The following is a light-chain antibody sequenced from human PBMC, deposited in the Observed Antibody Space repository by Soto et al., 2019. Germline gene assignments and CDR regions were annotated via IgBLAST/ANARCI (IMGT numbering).Light chain of an antibody. Sequence: DIHLTQSPSSLSASVGDRVTITCRASQSISSYLNWYQQKPGKDPKLLIYAESSLQSGVPSRFSGSGSGTDFTLTISSLQPEDFATYYCQQSYSTLTFGGGTKVDIK. V-gene: IGKV1-39*01. CDR1: QSISSY. CDR2: AES. CDR3: QQSYSTLT. J-gene: IGKJ4*01.